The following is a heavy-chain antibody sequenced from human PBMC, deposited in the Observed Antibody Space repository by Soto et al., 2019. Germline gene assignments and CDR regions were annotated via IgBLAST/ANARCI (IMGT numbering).Heavy chain of an antibody. CDR3: ARVRMAGDFDI. CDR2: INSDGSST. V-gene: IGHV3-74*01. J-gene: IGHJ3*02. D-gene: IGHD6-19*01. Sequence: EVQLVESGGGLVQPGGSLRLSCAASGFTCSSYLMHWVRQAPGKGLVWVSRINSDGSSTTYADSVKSRFTISRDSANNTLYLQMIGLRAEDTAVYYCARVRMAGDFDIWGQGTMVTVSS. CDR1: GFTCSSYL.